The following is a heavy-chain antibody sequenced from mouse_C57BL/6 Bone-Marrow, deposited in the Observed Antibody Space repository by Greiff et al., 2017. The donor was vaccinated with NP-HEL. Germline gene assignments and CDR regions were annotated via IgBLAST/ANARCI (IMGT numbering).Heavy chain of an antibody. CDR3: ARRTTPWYFDV. D-gene: IGHD1-1*01. J-gene: IGHJ1*03. CDR2: ISNLAYSI. V-gene: IGHV5-15*01. Sequence: EVKVVESGGGLVQPGGSLKLSCAASGFTFSDYGMAWVRQAPRTGPEWVAFISNLAYSIYYADTVTGRFTISRENAKNTLYLEMSSLRSEDTAMYYCARRTTPWYFDVWGTGTTVTVSS. CDR1: GFTFSDYG.